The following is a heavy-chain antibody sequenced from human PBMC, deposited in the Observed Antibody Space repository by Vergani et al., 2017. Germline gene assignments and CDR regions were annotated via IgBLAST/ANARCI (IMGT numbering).Heavy chain of an antibody. CDR2: IRSKANSYAT. CDR1: GFTFSGSA. Sequence: EVQLVESGGGLVQPGGSLKLSCAASGFTFSGSAMHWVRQASGKGLEWVGRIRSKANSYATAYAASVKGRFTISRDDSKNTAYLQMNSLKTEDTAVYYCTRLDVTTVTTLFEDYWGQGTLVTVSS. V-gene: IGHV3-73*02. D-gene: IGHD4-17*01. CDR3: TRLDVTTVTTLFEDY. J-gene: IGHJ4*02.